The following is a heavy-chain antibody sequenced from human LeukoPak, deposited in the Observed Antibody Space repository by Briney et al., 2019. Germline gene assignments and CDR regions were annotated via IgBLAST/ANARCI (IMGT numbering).Heavy chain of an antibody. J-gene: IGHJ4*02. V-gene: IGHV4-30-2*01. D-gene: IGHD5-12*01. CDR3: ARSDLRVATTPFDY. Sequence: LRLSCAASGFTFSSYAMSWIRQPPGKGLEWIGYIYHSGSTYYNPSLKSRVTISVDRSKNQFSLKLSSVTAADTAVYYCARSDLRVATTPFDYWGQGTLVTVSS. CDR2: IYHSGST. CDR1: GFTFSSYA.